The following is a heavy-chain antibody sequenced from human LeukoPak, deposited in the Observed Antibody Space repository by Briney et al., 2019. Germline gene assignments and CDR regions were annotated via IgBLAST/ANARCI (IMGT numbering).Heavy chain of an antibody. CDR1: GFTFTSSA. D-gene: IGHD3-22*01. CDR3: ARDRTYYYDSSGYYQLIY. J-gene: IGHJ4*02. Sequence: GASVKVSCKASGFTFTSSAMQWARQARGQRLEWIGWISAYNGNTNYAQKLQGRVTMTTDTSTSTAYMELRSLRSDDTAVYYCARDRTYYYDSSGYYQLIYWGQGTLVTVSS. CDR2: ISAYNGNT. V-gene: IGHV1-18*01.